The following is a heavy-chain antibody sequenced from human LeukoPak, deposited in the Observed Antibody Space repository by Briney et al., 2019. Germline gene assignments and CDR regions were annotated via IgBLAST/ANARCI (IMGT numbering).Heavy chain of an antibody. Sequence: ASVKVSCKASGGTFSSYAISWVRQAPGQGLEWMGGITPILGTANYAQKFQGRVTITADESTSTAYMELSSLRSEDTAVYYCARSYRSYYYYYMDVWGKGTTVTISS. CDR1: GGTFSSYA. V-gene: IGHV1-69*13. CDR3: ARSYRSYYYYYMDV. J-gene: IGHJ6*03. CDR2: ITPILGTA. D-gene: IGHD1-26*01.